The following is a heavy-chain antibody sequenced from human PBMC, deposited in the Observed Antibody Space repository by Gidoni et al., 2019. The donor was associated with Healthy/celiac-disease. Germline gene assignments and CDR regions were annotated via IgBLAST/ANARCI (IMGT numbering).Heavy chain of an antibody. V-gene: IGHV3-15*01. CDR1: GFTFSNAW. Sequence: EVQLVESGGGLVKPGGSLRLSCAASGFTFSNAWMSWVRQAPGKGLEWVGRIKSKTDGGTTDYAAPVKGGFTISRDDSKNTLYLQMNSLKTEDTAVYYCTTTRLYDFWSGYRPYYYMDVWGKGTTVTVSS. CDR3: TTTRLYDFWSGYRPYYYMDV. CDR2: IKSKTDGGTT. J-gene: IGHJ6*03. D-gene: IGHD3-3*01.